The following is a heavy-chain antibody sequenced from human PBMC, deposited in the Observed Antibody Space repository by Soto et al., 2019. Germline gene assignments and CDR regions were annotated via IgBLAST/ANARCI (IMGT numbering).Heavy chain of an antibody. Sequence: QVQLVQSGAEVKKPGASVKVSCKASGYTFTSYGISWVRQAPGQGLEWMGWISAYNGNTKYAQKLQGRVTMTTDTSTSTXXMXLXSLXXDXXXXXXXXXXXXPVDYWGQGTLVTVSS. CDR1: GYTFTSYG. CDR2: ISAYNGNT. CDR3: XXXXXPVDY. J-gene: IGHJ4*02. V-gene: IGHV1-18*01.